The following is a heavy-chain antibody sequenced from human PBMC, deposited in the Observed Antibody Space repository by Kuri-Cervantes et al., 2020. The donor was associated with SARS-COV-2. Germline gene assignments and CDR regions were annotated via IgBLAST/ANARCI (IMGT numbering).Heavy chain of an antibody. D-gene: IGHD3-16*02. J-gene: IGHJ3*02. CDR2: IDWDDDK. CDR3: ARTRKYYDYVWGSYRLDAFDI. CDR1: GFSLSTSGMC. Sequence: SGPTLVNPTQTLTLTCTFSGFSLSTSGMCVSWIRQPPGKALEWLARIDWDDDKYYSTSLKTRLTISKDTSKNQVVLTMTNMDPVDTATYYCARTRKYYDYVWGSYRLDAFDIWGQGTMVTVSS. V-gene: IGHV2-70*11.